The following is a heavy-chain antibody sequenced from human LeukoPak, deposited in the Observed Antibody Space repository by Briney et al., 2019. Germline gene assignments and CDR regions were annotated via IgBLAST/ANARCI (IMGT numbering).Heavy chain of an antibody. CDR3: ARLSSSWKNSGVDY. J-gene: IGHJ4*02. Sequence: PSETLSLTCTVSGGSISSGSYYWSWIRQPAGKGLEWIGRIYTSGSTNYNPSLKSRVTISVDTSKNQFSLKLSSVTAADTAVYYCARLSSSWKNSGVDYWGQGTLVTVSS. CDR1: GGSISSGSYY. V-gene: IGHV4-61*02. CDR2: IYTSGST. D-gene: IGHD6-13*01.